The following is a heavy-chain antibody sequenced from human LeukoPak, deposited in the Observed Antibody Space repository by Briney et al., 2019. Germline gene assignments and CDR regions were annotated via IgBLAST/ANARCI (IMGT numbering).Heavy chain of an antibody. J-gene: IGHJ4*02. D-gene: IGHD3-22*01. CDR3: ARRGYYDSSGYYGGPFDY. Sequence: SQTLSLTCTVSGGSISSGGYYWSWIRQPPGKGLGWIGYIYHSGSTYYNPSLKSRVTISVDRSKNQFSLKLSSVTAADTAVYYCARRGYYDSSGYYGGPFDYWGQGTLVTVSS. CDR1: GGSISSGGYY. CDR2: IYHSGST. V-gene: IGHV4-30-2*01.